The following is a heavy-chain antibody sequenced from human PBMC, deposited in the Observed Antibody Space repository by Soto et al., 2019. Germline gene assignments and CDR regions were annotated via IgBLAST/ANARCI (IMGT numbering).Heavy chain of an antibody. J-gene: IGHJ4*02. CDR3: ARGLYDSSGYPNTFDY. CDR2: IYSGGST. D-gene: IGHD3-22*01. V-gene: IGHV3-53*04. Sequence: GGSLRLSCAASGFTVSSNYMSWVRQAPGKGLEWVSVIYSGGSTYYADSVKGRFTISRHNSKNTLYLQMNSLRAEDTAVYYCARGLYDSSGYPNTFDYWGQGTLVTVSS. CDR1: GFTVSSNY.